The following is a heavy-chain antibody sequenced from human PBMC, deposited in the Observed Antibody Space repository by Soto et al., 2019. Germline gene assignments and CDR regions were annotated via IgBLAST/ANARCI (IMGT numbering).Heavy chain of an antibody. CDR1: GFTFNAYA. Sequence: GGSLRLSCAASGFTFNAYAMTWVRQAPGKGLEWVSAIGGSGGNRYYAGSVRGRFTIPRDNSKDTVDLQMNSLRVEDTAVYYCARVASDYINSVDHWGQGILVTVSS. J-gene: IGHJ4*02. D-gene: IGHD4-4*01. CDR3: ARVASDYINSVDH. CDR2: IGGSGGNR. V-gene: IGHV3-23*01.